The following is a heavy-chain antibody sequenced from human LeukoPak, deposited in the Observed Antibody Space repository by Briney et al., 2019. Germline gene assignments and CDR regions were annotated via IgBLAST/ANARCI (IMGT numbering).Heavy chain of an antibody. CDR3: ARSDSYTWFDP. Sequence: ASVKVSCKASGYTFTSYYMHRVRQAPGQGLEWMGIINPSGGSTSYAQKFQGRVTMTRDTSISTVYVELSRLRSDDTAVYYCARSDSYTWFDPWGQGTLVTVSS. J-gene: IGHJ5*02. CDR1: GYTFTSYY. V-gene: IGHV1-46*01. D-gene: IGHD2-15*01. CDR2: INPSGGST.